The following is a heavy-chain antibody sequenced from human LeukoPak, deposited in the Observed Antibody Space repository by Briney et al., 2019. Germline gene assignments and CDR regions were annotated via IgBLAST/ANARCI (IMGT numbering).Heavy chain of an antibody. D-gene: IGHD3-22*01. CDR2: ISWNSGSI. Sequence: GGSLRLSCAASGFTFDDYAMHWVRQAPGKGLEWVSGISWNSGSIGYADSVKGRFTISRDNAKNSLYLQMNSLRAEDMALYYCSTDRAPVNYDSSGGFDYWGQGTLVTDSS. CDR3: STDRAPVNYDSSGGFDY. CDR1: GFTFDDYA. V-gene: IGHV3-9*03. J-gene: IGHJ4*02.